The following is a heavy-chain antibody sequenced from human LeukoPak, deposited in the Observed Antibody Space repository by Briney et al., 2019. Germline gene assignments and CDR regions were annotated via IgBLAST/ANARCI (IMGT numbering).Heavy chain of an antibody. V-gene: IGHV6-1*01. J-gene: IGHJ4*02. Sequence: SQTLSLTCAISGDSVSSKSTAWNWIRQSPSRGLEWLGRTYYRSKWYTGYAVSVKGRITINPDTSKNQFSLQLSSVTAADTAVYHCALAGYYDSSGYYGVDDWGQGTLVTVSS. CDR1: GDSVSSKSTA. CDR2: TYYRSKWYT. D-gene: IGHD3-22*01. CDR3: ALAGYYDSSGYYGVDD.